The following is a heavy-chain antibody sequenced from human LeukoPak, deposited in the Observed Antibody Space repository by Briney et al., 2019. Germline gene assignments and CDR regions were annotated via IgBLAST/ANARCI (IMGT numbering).Heavy chain of an antibody. J-gene: IGHJ4*02. D-gene: IGHD6-13*01. CDR3: AIAAAGYYFDY. CDR1: GFTFSSCG. V-gene: IGHV3-21*01. CDR2: ISSSSSYI. Sequence: GGSLRLSCAASGFTFSSCGFNWVRQAPGKGLEWVSSISSSSSYIYYADSVKGRFTISRDNAKDSLYLQMNSLRAEDTAVYYCAIAAAGYYFDYWGQGTLVTVSS.